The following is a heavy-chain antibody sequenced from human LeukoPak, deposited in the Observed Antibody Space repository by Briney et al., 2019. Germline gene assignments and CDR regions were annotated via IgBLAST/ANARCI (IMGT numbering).Heavy chain of an antibody. J-gene: IGHJ6*03. Sequence: GASVKVSCKASGYTFTDYYMHWVRQAPGQGLEWMGWINPSSGGTNYAQKFQGRVTMTRDTPISTDYMELSRLRSDDTAVYYCARGVTGIYYYYYMDVWTKGPRSPSP. CDR2: INPSSGGT. D-gene: IGHD6-13*01. CDR3: ARGVTGIYYYYYMDV. V-gene: IGHV1-2*02. CDR1: GYTFTDYY.